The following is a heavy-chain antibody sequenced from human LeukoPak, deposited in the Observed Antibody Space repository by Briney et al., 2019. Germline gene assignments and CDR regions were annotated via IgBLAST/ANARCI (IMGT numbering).Heavy chain of an antibody. D-gene: IGHD3-22*01. CDR3: AKDIGRYYDSSGYLGY. Sequence: GGSLRLSCAASGFTFDDYAMHWVRQAPGKGLEWVSGISWNSGSIGYADSVKGRFTISRDNAKNSLYLQMNSLRAEDTALYYCAKDIGRYYDSSGYLGYWGQGTLVTVSS. V-gene: IGHV3-9*01. CDR2: ISWNSGSI. CDR1: GFTFDDYA. J-gene: IGHJ4*02.